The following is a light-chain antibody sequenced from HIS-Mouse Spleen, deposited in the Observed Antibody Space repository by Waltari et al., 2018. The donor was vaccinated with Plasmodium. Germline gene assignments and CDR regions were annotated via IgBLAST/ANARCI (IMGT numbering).Light chain of an antibody. CDR3: MIWPSNASGV. CDR2: YDSDSDK. CDR1: SDINVGSYT. Sequence: QPVLTQPPSSSASPGESARLTCTLPSDINVGSYTIYCYQQKPGSPPRYLLYYDSDSDKGQGSGVPSRFSGSKDASANTGILLISGLQSEDEADYYCMIWPSNASGVFGGGTKLTVL. V-gene: IGLV5-37*01. J-gene: IGLJ3*02.